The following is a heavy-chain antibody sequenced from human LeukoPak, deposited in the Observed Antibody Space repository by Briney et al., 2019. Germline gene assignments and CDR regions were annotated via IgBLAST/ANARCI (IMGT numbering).Heavy chain of an antibody. CDR3: VREGRVSGYDFDC. V-gene: IGHV3-74*01. CDR2: INSDGSST. J-gene: IGHJ4*02. Sequence: GGSLRLSCAASGFTFSGYWMHWVRQAPRKGLVWVSRINSDGSSTTYADSVKGRFAISRDNAKNTLYLQKNSLRVEDTAVYYWVREGRVSGYDFDCWGQGNLVTVSS. CDR1: GFTFSGYW. D-gene: IGHD5-12*01.